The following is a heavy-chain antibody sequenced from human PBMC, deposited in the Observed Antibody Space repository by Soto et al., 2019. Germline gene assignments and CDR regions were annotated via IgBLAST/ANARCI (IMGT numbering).Heavy chain of an antibody. CDR1: GGSISSGGYY. CDR3: ERDXGSGYYFDS. D-gene: IGHD3-22*01. V-gene: IGHV4-31*03. Sequence: TLSLTCTVSGGSISSGGYYWSWIRQHPGKGLEWIGYIYYSGSTYYNPSLKSRVTISVDTSKNQFSLKLSSVTAADTAVYYCERDXGSGYYFDSWGQGTLVTVSS. J-gene: IGHJ4*02. CDR2: IYYSGST.